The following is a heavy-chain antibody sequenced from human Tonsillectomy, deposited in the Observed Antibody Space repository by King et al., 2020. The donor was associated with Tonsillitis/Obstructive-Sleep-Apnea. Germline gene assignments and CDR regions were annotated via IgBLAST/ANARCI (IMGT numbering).Heavy chain of an antibody. CDR2: IYYSGST. J-gene: IGHJ4*02. CDR3: ARTDGGDFDY. Sequence: QLQESGPGLVKPSETLSLTCTVSGGSISSYYWSWIRQPPGKGLEWIGDIYYSGSTNYNPSLKSRVTISVDTSKNQFSLKLSSVTAADTAVYYCARTDGGDFDYWGQGTLVTVSS. CDR1: GGSISSYY. V-gene: IGHV4-59*01.